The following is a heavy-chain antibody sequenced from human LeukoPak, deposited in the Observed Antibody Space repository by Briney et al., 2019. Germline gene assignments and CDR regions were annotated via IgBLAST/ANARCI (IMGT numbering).Heavy chain of an antibody. CDR1: EFTFSSYW. Sequence: GGSLRLSCAASEFTFSSYWMSWVRQAPGKGLEWVANIKQDGGQIYYLESVKGRFTVSRDNAKNSLYLQMNSLRAEDTAVYYCARLGARQMLEYWGQGTLVTVSS. J-gene: IGHJ4*02. D-gene: IGHD4-17*01. CDR2: IKQDGGQI. CDR3: ARLGARQMLEY. V-gene: IGHV3-7*01.